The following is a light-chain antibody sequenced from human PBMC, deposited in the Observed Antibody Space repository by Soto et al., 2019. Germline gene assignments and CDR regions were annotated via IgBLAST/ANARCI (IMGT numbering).Light chain of an antibody. CDR1: SSNIGSYY. J-gene: IGLJ1*01. CDR3: GTWDSSLSILV. V-gene: IGLV1-51*02. Sequence: QSVLTQPPSVSAAPGQKVTMSCSGGSSNIGSYYVSWHQQLPGTAPKLLIYENDKRPSGIPDRFSGSKSGTSATLGITGLQTGDEADYYCGTWDSSLSILVFGTGTKVTVL. CDR2: END.